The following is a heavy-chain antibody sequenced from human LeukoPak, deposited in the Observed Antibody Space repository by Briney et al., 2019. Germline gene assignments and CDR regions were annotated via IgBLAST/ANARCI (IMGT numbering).Heavy chain of an antibody. D-gene: IGHD3-16*01. CDR3: ARGGGNCFDY. J-gene: IGHJ4*02. V-gene: IGHV3-30-3*01. CDR1: GFTFNNYP. Sequence: GGSLRLSCAASGFTFNNYPMHWVRQAPGKGLEWVAVISYDGSNKYYADSVKGRFTISRNNSKNTLYLQMNSLRAEDTAVYYCARGGGNCFDYWGQGTLVAVSS. CDR2: ISYDGSNK.